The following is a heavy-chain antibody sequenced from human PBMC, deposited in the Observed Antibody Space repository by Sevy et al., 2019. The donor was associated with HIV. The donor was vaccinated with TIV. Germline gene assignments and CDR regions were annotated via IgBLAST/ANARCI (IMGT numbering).Heavy chain of an antibody. CDR2: IGYDGSNK. V-gene: IGHV3-33*01. CDR3: ARDPRMYGDYLLAYFDY. J-gene: IGHJ4*02. Sequence: GGSLRLSCAASGFTPSTYGMHWVRQAPGKGLEWVAVIGYDGSNKYYADSVRGRFTISRDNSKNTLFLQMDSLRGEDTAVYSGARDPRMYGDYLLAYFDYWGQGTLVTVSS. CDR1: GFTPSTYG. D-gene: IGHD2-8*01.